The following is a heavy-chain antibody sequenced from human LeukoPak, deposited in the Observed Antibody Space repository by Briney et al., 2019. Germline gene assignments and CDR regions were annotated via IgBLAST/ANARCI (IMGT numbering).Heavy chain of an antibody. Sequence: GESLKISCRGSGYDFTRYWIGWVRQMPGKGLEWMGIIYPGDSDTRYSPSFQGQVTISADKCISTAYLQWTSLKASDTAMYYCARGSYASSGYLDYWGQGTLVTVSS. CDR2: IYPGDSDT. V-gene: IGHV5-51*01. J-gene: IGHJ4*02. D-gene: IGHD3-22*01. CDR1: GYDFTRYW. CDR3: ARGSYASSGYLDY.